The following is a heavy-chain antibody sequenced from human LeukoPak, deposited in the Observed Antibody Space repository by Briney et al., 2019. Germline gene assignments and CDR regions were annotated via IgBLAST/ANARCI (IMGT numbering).Heavy chain of an antibody. D-gene: IGHD3-22*01. J-gene: IGHJ4*02. CDR3: AHYDSQGYYFDY. V-gene: IGHV2-5*01. Sequence: SGPTLVKPTQTLTLTCTFSAFSLSTSGVGVGWIRQPPGKALEWLALIYWNDDKRYSPSLKSRLTITKDTSKNQVVLTMTNMDPVDTATYYCAHYDSQGYYFDYWGQGTLVTVSS. CDR2: IYWNDDK. CDR1: AFSLSTSGVG.